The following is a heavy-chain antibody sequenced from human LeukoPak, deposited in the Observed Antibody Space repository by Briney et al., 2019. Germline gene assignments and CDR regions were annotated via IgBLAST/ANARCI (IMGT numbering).Heavy chain of an antibody. CDR2: IRGSGGST. J-gene: IGHJ6*03. V-gene: IGHV3-23*01. CDR3: AKDLYSGSYYDYYYYYMDV. Sequence: GGSLRLSCAASGFTVRSNYMSWVRQAPGKGLEWVSAIRGSGGSTYYADSVKGRFTISRDNSKNTLYLQMNSLRAEDTAVYYCAKDLYSGSYYDYYYYYMDVWGKGTTVTVSS. D-gene: IGHD1-26*01. CDR1: GFTVRSNY.